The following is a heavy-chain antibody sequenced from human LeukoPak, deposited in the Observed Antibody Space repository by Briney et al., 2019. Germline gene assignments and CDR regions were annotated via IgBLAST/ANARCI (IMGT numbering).Heavy chain of an antibody. CDR2: IYYSGST. V-gene: IGHV4-59*01. CDR1: GGSTSVYY. Sequence: SETLSLTCTVSGGSTSVYYWSWILQPPGKGLEWIGHIYYSGSTNYNPSLKSRVTISLDTSKNQFSLKLNSLTAADTAVYYCARKESSIERGGWFDPWGQGILVTVSS. D-gene: IGHD2-2*01. J-gene: IGHJ5*02. CDR3: ARKESSIERGGWFDP.